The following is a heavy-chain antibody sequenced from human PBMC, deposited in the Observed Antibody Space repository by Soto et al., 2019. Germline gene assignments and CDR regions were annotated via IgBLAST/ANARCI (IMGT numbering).Heavy chain of an antibody. J-gene: IGHJ4*02. D-gene: IGHD4-17*01. V-gene: IGHV1-3*01. CDR3: ARNTLRFDY. CDR1: GYTFTTYA. CDR2: INAGNGKT. Sequence: QVQLVQSGAEVKKPGASVKVSCKASGYTFTTYAMHWVRQATGQSLEWMGWINAGNGKTEYSQKFQGRVTITSDKSASTAYMELSSLRSEDTAVYYCARNTLRFDYWGQGTLVNVSS.